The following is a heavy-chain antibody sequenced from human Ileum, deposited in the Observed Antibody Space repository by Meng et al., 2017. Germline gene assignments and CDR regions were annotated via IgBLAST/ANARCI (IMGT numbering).Heavy chain of an antibody. Sequence: VQLKPPGPGLVKPSQTLPTPWAVPGGNVSSNIAAWNWIRQSPLRGLEWLGRTYYRSKWYSEYAVSVKSRISITPDTSKNQFSLQMNSVTPEDTAVYYCASGSGSLDYWGPGTLVTVSS. CDR2: TYYRSKWYS. CDR1: GGNVSSNIAA. D-gene: IGHD3-3*01. J-gene: IGHJ4*02. CDR3: ASGSGSLDY. V-gene: IGHV6-1*01.